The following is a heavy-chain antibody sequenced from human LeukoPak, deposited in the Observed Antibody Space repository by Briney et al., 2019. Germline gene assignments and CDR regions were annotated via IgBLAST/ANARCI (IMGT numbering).Heavy chain of an antibody. CDR3: ARSPLWFGELDFDY. Sequence: PGGSLRLSCAASGFTFSSYAMHWVRQAPGKGLEWVAVISYDGSNKYYADSVKGRFTISRDNSKNTLYLQMNSLRAEDTAVYYCARSPLWFGELDFDYWGQGTLVTVSS. D-gene: IGHD3-10*01. J-gene: IGHJ4*02. V-gene: IGHV3-30-3*01. CDR2: ISYDGSNK. CDR1: GFTFSSYA.